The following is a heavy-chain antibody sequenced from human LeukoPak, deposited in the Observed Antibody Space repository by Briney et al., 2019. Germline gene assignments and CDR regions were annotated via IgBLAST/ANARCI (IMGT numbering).Heavy chain of an antibody. Sequence: GGSLRLSCAASGFTFSGYGMHWVRQAPGKGLEWVAFIRYDGSNEYYADSVKGRFTISRDNSKNTLYLQMNSLRAEDTAVYYCAKTGYCSSTSCETKAILDYWGQGTLVTVSS. CDR3: AKTGYCSSTSCETKAILDY. CDR2: IRYDGSNE. D-gene: IGHD2-2*01. V-gene: IGHV3-30*02. CDR1: GFTFSGYG. J-gene: IGHJ4*02.